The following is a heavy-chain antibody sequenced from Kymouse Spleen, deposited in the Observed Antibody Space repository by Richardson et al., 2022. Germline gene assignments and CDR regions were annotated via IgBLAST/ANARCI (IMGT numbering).Heavy chain of an antibody. CDR3: ARRGYNWNSYFDY. J-gene: IGHJ4*02. D-gene: IGHD1-7*01. CDR1: GGSFSGYY. V-gene: IGHV4-34*01. Sequence: QVQLQQWGAGLLKPSETLSLTCAVYGGSFSGYYWSWIRQPPGKGLEWIGEINHSGSTNYNPSLKSRVTISVDTSKNQFSLKLSSVTAADTAVYYCARRGYNWNSYFDYWGQGTLVTVSS. CDR2: INHSGST.